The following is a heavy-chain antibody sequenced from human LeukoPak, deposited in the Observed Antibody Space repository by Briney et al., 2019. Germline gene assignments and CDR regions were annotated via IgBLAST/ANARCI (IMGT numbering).Heavy chain of an antibody. CDR3: ARDSYVWGSYRHFDY. CDR2: ISSSGSTI. CDR1: GFTFSSYE. Sequence: GGSLRLSCAASGFTFSSYEMNWVRQAPGKGLEWVSYISSSGSTIYYADSVKGRFTISRDNAKNSLYLQMNGLRDEDTAVYYCARDSYVWGSYRHFDYWGQGTLVTVSS. J-gene: IGHJ4*02. D-gene: IGHD3-16*02. V-gene: IGHV3-48*03.